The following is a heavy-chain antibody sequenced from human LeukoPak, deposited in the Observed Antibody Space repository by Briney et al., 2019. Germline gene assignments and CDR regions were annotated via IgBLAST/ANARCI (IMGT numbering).Heavy chain of an antibody. Sequence: HPGGSLRLSCAASGFIFNDYGMHWVRQAPGKGLEWVSSISSSSSYIYYADSVKGRFTISRDNAKNSLYLQMNSLRAEDTAVYYCAGDGPRLLYAFDIWGQGTMVTVSS. CDR1: GFIFNDYG. D-gene: IGHD2-15*01. CDR3: AGDGPRLLYAFDI. V-gene: IGHV3-21*01. CDR2: ISSSSSYI. J-gene: IGHJ3*02.